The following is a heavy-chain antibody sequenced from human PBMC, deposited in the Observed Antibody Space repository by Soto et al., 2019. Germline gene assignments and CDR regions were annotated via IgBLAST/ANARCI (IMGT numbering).Heavy chain of an antibody. CDR2: IYYSGST. CDR1: GRSISSGGYY. D-gene: IGHD3-3*01. CDR3: ARVVRIFGVVIGWFDP. Sequence: SETLSLTCTVSGRSISSGGYYWSWIRQHPGKGLEWIGYIYYSGSTYYNPSLKSRVTISVDTSKNQFSLKLSSVTAADTAVYYCARVVRIFGVVIGWFDPWGQGTLVTVSS. V-gene: IGHV4-31*03. J-gene: IGHJ5*02.